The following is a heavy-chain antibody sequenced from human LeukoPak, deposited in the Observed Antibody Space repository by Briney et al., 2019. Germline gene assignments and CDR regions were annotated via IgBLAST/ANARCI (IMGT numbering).Heavy chain of an antibody. D-gene: IGHD5-12*01. J-gene: IGHJ4*02. CDR3: ARDGGGYGVFDY. V-gene: IGHV3-30-3*01. CDR1: GFTFSSYA. CDR2: ISYDGSNK. Sequence: GRSLRLSCAASGFTFSSYAMHWVRPAPGKGLEWVAVISYDGSNKYYADSVKGRFTISRDNSKNTLYLQMNSLRAEDTAVYYCARDGGGYGVFDYWGQGTLVTVSS.